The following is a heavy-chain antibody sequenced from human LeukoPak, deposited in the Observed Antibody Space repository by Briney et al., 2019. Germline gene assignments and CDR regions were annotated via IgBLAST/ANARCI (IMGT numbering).Heavy chain of an antibody. CDR3: ARAGIYYDSSGYSPSYY. V-gene: IGHV3-74*01. Sequence: GGSLRLSCAASGFTFSSYWMHWVRQAPGKGLVWVSRINTDGSSTSYADSVKGRFTISRDNAKNSLYLQMNSLRAEDTAVYYCARAGIYYDSSGYSPSYYWGQGTLVTVSS. CDR2: INTDGSST. J-gene: IGHJ4*02. D-gene: IGHD3-22*01. CDR1: GFTFSSYW.